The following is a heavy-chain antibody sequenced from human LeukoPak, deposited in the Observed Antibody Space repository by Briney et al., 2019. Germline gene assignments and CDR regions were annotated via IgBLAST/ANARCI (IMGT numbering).Heavy chain of an antibody. J-gene: IGHJ6*03. CDR1: GGTFSSYA. Sequence: SVKVSCKASGGTFSSYAISWVRQAPGQGLEWMGGIIPIFGTANYAQKFQGRVTITADESTSTAYMELSSLRSEDTAVYYCARGSIAAAGTFYYMDVWGKGTTVTVSS. V-gene: IGHV1-69*13. D-gene: IGHD6-13*01. CDR2: IIPIFGTA. CDR3: ARGSIAAAGTFYYMDV.